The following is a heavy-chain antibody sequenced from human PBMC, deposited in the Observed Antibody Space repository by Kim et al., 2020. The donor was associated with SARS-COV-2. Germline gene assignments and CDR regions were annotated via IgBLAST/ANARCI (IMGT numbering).Heavy chain of an antibody. Sequence: SETLSLTCTVSGGSISSSSYYWGWIRQPPGKGLEWIGSIYYSGSTYYNPSLKSRVTISVDTSKNQFSLKLSSVTAADTAVYYCARPGGYGSGSHIGEPQDDYFDYWGQGTLVTVSS. V-gene: IGHV4-39*01. J-gene: IGHJ4*02. CDR2: IYYSGST. CDR1: GGSISSSSYY. CDR3: ARPGGYGSGSHIGEPQDDYFDY. D-gene: IGHD3-10*01.